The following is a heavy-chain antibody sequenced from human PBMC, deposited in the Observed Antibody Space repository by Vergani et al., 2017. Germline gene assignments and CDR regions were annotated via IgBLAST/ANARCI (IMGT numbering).Heavy chain of an antibody. V-gene: IGHV4-59*12. Sequence: QVQLQESGPGLVKPSETLSLTCTVSGGSISSYYWSWIRQPPGKGLEWIGEINHSGSTNYNPSLKSRVTISVDTSKNQFSLKLSSVTAADTAVYYCARGAFMGGAVDYWGQGTLVTVSS. J-gene: IGHJ4*02. CDR2: INHSGST. CDR3: ARGAFMGGAVDY. D-gene: IGHD3-16*01. CDR1: GGSISSYY.